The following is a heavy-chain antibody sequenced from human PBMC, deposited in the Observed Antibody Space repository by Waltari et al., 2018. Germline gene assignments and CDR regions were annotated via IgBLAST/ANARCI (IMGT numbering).Heavy chain of an antibody. J-gene: IGHJ5*02. CDR2: IYTSGST. D-gene: IGHD2-15*01. CDR1: GGSINTYY. Sequence: QVQLQESGPGLVKPSETLSLTCTVSGGSINTYYWSWIRQPAGKGLEWIGRIYTSGSTNSNPSLKGRVAMSVDTSKNQFSLKLKSVTPADTAVYYCARVSVASCTVGRCPSWFDPWGQGTLVTVSS. CDR3: ARVSVASCTVGRCPSWFDP. V-gene: IGHV4-4*07.